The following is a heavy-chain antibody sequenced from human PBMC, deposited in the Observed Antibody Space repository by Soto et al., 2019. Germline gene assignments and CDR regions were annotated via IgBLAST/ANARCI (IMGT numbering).Heavy chain of an antibody. CDR2: VYYSGST. Sequence: PSETLSLTCTVSGGSVSSSSYYWGWVRQPPGKGLEWIGSVYYSGSTYYNPSLESRVTISVDKSKNQFSLKLMSLSAADTAVYYCGRLEGFATISYYFDYWGQGALVTVSS. J-gene: IGHJ4*02. V-gene: IGHV4-39*01. CDR3: GRLEGFATISYYFDY. D-gene: IGHD3-3*01. CDR1: GGSVSSSSYY.